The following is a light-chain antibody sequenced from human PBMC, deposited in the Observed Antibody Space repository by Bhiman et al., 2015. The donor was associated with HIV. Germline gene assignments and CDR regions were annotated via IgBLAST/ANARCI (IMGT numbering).Light chain of an antibody. CDR2: ENN. CDR1: SSDVGGY. Sequence: QSALTQPASVSGSPGQSITISCTGTSSDVGGYVSWYQQLPGTAPKLLIYENNKRPSGIPDRFSGSKSGTSATLGITGLQTGDEADYYCGTWDSSLSAGGVFGTGTKVTVL. V-gene: IGLV1-51*02. CDR3: GTWDSSLSAGGV. J-gene: IGLJ1*01.